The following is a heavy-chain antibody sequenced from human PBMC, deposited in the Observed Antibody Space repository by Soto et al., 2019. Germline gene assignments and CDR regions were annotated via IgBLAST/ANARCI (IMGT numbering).Heavy chain of an antibody. CDR2: FDAAAGET. D-gene: IGHD1-26*01. Sequence: QVQLVQSGAEVKKPGASVKVSCKVSGYTLTELSMHWVRQAPGKGLEWMGGFDAAAGETIYAQKFQGRVTMTEDTSTDTAYMELSILRSEDTAVDFCATNIVGATTLAPWVQGTLVTVSS. CDR3: ATNIVGATTLAP. V-gene: IGHV1-24*01. J-gene: IGHJ5*02. CDR1: GYTLTELS.